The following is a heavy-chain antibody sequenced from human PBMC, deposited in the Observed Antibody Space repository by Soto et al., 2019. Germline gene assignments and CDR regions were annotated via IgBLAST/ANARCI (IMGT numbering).Heavy chain of an antibody. CDR3: ARRRRPDGFDS. V-gene: IGHV4-39*01. CDR1: GGSISSSSYY. Sequence: PSETLSLTCTVSGGSISSSSYYWGWIRQPPGKGLDLIGSIYYSGSTYYNPSLKSRVTISVDTSKNQFSLKLNSVTAADTAVYYCARRRRPDGFDSWGQGTLVTVS. J-gene: IGHJ4*02. CDR2: IYYSGST.